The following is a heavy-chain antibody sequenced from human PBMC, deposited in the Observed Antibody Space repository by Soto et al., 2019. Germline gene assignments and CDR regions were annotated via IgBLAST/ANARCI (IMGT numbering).Heavy chain of an antibody. V-gene: IGHV1-69*01. J-gene: IGHJ4*02. Sequence: QRQLVQSGAEGKERGSSGKISCKAFGGTLNTYALTWVRQAPGPGLEWIGGIIPIFGIKNVAQRFQGRVTINGDASLTTAYMEMTSLRSDDTAVYYCAKEAGDHWGQGTLVTVSS. CDR1: GGTLNTYA. CDR3: AKEAGDH. D-gene: IGHD3-10*01. CDR2: IIPIFGIK.